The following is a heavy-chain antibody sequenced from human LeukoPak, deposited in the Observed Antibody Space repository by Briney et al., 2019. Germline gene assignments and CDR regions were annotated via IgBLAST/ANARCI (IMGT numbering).Heavy chain of an antibody. CDR2: IIPIFGTA. Sequence: VASVKVSCKASGGTFSSYAISWGRQAPGQGLEWMGRIIPIFGTANYAQKFQGRVTITTDESTSTAYMELSSLRSEDTAVYYCARDSYYYGSGSAFDYWGQGTLVTVSS. J-gene: IGHJ4*02. CDR1: GGTFSSYA. CDR3: ARDSYYYGSGSAFDY. V-gene: IGHV1-69*05. D-gene: IGHD3-10*01.